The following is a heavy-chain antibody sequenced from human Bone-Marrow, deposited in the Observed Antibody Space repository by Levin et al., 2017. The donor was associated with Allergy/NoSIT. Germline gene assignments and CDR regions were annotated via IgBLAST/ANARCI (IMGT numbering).Heavy chain of an antibody. D-gene: IGHD6-13*01. Sequence: GESLKISCKASGYTFTSYYMHWVRQAPGQGLEWMGIINPSGGSPSYAQKFQGRVTMTRDTSTSTVYMELSSLRSEDTAVYYCARGWCKSIAAAGTPICYYYYGMDVWGQGTTVTVSS. CDR2: INPSGGSP. J-gene: IGHJ6*02. CDR3: ARGWCKSIAAAGTPICYYYYGMDV. CDR1: GYTFTSYY. V-gene: IGHV1-46*01.